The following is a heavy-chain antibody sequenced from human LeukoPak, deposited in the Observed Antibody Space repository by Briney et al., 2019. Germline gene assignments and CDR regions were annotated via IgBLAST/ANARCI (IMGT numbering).Heavy chain of an antibody. Sequence: SETLSLTCTVSGGSISSHYWSWIRQSPGKGLEWIGYIYYSGSTNYNPSLKSRVTISVDTSKNQFSLKLSSVTAADTAVYYCARHDYGDYWGQGTLVTVSS. CDR2: IYYSGST. CDR1: GGSISSHY. J-gene: IGHJ4*02. CDR3: ARHDYGDY. V-gene: IGHV4-59*11.